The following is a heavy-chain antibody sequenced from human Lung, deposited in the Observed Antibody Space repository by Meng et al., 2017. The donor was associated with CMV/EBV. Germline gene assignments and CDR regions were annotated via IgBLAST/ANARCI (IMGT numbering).Heavy chain of an antibody. CDR2: ISYGGGT. Sequence: GSLRLSCTVSGGSISGYYWSFIRQSPGKGLEWIGYISYGGGTKYNPSLQSRVTMSLATSEKQFTLKLTSLTAADTAVYYCASCRGTSCHDGIDFWGQGTMVXVSS. V-gene: IGHV4-59*13. CDR1: GGSISGYY. D-gene: IGHD2-2*01. CDR3: ASCRGTSCHDGIDF. J-gene: IGHJ3*01.